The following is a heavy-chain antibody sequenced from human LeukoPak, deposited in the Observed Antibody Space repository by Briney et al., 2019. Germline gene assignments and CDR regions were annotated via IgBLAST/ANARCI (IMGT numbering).Heavy chain of an antibody. CDR1: GFTFSSYG. D-gene: IGHD3-22*01. CDR2: ISYDGSNK. V-gene: IGHV3-30*03. Sequence: GGSLRLSCAASGFTFSSYGMHWVRQAPGKGLEWVAVISYDGSNKYYADSVKGRFTISRDNSKNTLYPQMNSLRAEDTAVYYCASTLRGYYYDSSGYYDYWGQGTLVTVSS. J-gene: IGHJ4*02. CDR3: ASTLRGYYYDSSGYYDY.